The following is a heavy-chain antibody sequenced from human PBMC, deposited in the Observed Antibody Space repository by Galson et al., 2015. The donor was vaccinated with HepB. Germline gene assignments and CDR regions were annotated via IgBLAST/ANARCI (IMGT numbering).Heavy chain of an antibody. Sequence: SLRLSCAASGFTFSSYWMHWVRQAPGKGLVWVSRINSDGSSTSYADSVKGRFTISRDNAKNTLYLQMNSLRAEDTAVYYCARDPTWELPESSFDYWGQGTLVTVSS. V-gene: IGHV3-74*01. CDR1: GFTFSSYW. CDR2: INSDGSST. D-gene: IGHD1-26*01. CDR3: ARDPTWELPESSFDY. J-gene: IGHJ4*02.